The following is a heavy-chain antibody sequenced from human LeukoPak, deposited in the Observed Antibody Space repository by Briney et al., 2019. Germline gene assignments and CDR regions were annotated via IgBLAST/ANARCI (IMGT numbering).Heavy chain of an antibody. CDR3: ARTGDPLYYYGSGSYPKAGGPPDY. D-gene: IGHD3-10*01. V-gene: IGHV3-48*02. Sequence: GGSLRLSCAASGFTLNSYNMNWVRQGPGKGLEWVSYISSSSSIISYADSMKGRFTISRDNAKNSLYLQMSSLKDEDTAMYYCARTGDPLYYYGSGSYPKAGGPPDYWGQGTLVTVSS. CDR2: ISSSSSII. J-gene: IGHJ4*02. CDR1: GFTLNSYN.